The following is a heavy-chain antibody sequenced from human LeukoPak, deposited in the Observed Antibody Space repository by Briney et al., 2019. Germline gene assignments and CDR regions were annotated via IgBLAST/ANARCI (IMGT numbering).Heavy chain of an antibody. D-gene: IGHD6-19*01. Sequence: SETLSLTCTVSGGSISSSSYYWGWIRQPPGKGLEWIGSIYYSGSTYHNPSLKSRVTISVDTSKNQFSLKLSSVTAADTAVYYCARHVLLGFIAVAGPFDPWGQGTLVTVSS. CDR3: ARHVLLGFIAVAGPFDP. CDR1: GGSISSSSYY. CDR2: IYYSGST. V-gene: IGHV4-39*01. J-gene: IGHJ5*02.